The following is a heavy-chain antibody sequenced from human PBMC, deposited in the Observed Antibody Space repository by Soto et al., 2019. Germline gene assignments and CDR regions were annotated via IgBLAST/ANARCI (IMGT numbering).Heavy chain of an antibody. CDR2: VFSSVSA. CDR3: ARDGMTTGDT. J-gene: IGHJ4*02. D-gene: IGHD2-21*02. V-gene: IGHV4-4*07. CDR1: GVAFRSYT. Sequence: SETLSLTCIVSGVAFRSYTWSWVRQPANKGLEWIGRVFSSVSATYNPSLKRRVSISMDTPENRISLKLDSVTAADAGVYFCARDGMTTGDTWGPGTLVTVSS.